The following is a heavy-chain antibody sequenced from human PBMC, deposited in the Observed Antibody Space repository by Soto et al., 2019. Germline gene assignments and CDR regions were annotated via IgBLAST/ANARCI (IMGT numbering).Heavy chain of an antibody. V-gene: IGHV3-7*04. Sequence: EVHLVESGGGLVQPGGSLRLSCAASGFTFSSHWMTWVRHTPGKGLEWVANISLDGSGTYYVDSVTGRFTISRDNAKDSLDKQMSSLRAEDTAVYFCARGISTGLDDFDCWGQGTLIIVSS. J-gene: IGHJ4*02. CDR1: GFTFSSHW. D-gene: IGHD6-19*01. CDR3: ARGISTGLDDFDC. CDR2: ISLDGSGT.